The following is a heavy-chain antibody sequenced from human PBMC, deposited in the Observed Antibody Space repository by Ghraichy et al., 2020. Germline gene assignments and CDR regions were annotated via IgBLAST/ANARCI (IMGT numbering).Heavy chain of an antibody. J-gene: IGHJ6*02. CDR2: IYYSGST. CDR3: AREGQLWLNPYYYYYGMDV. D-gene: IGHD5-18*01. Sequence: SETLSLTYTVSGGSISSSSYYWGWIRQPPGKGLEWIGSIYYSGSTYYNPSLKSRVTISVDTSKNQFSLKLSSVTAADTAVYYCAREGQLWLNPYYYYYGMDVWGQGTTVTVSS. V-gene: IGHV4-39*07. CDR1: GGSISSSSYY.